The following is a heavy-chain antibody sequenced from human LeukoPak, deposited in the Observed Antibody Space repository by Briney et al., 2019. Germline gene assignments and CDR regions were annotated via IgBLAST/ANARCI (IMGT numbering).Heavy chain of an antibody. CDR2: IRYDESNK. CDR1: GFTFSIYG. Sequence: GGSLRLSCAASGFTFSIYGMQWVRQAPGKGLEWVAFIRYDESNKYYADSVKGRFTISRDNAKNSLYLQMNSLRAEDTAVYYCARDLVPAATGGYFQHWGQGTLVTVSS. J-gene: IGHJ1*01. V-gene: IGHV3-30*02. D-gene: IGHD2-2*01. CDR3: ARDLVPAATGGYFQH.